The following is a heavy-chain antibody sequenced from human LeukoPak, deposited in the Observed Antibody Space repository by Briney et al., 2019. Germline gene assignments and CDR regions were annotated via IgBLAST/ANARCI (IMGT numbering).Heavy chain of an antibody. CDR3: AGYSYGYDAFDI. CDR2: ISAYTGNT. D-gene: IGHD5-18*01. CDR1: GYTLTNNG. Sequence: ASVKVSCKASGYTLTNNGTTWVRQAPGQGLEWMGWISAYTGNTNYAQKLQGRVTMTTDTSTSTAYMELRSLRSDDTAVYYCAGYSYGYDAFDIWGQGTMVTVSS. V-gene: IGHV1-18*01. J-gene: IGHJ3*02.